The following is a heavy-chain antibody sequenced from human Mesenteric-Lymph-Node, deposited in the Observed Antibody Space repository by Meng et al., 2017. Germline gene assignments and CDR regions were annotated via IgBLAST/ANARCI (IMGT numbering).Heavy chain of an antibody. Sequence: GGSLRLSCAASGFTFSSYAMSWVRQAPGKGLEWVAGISGSGGSTFYADSVKGRYSISRDNSKNVLYLQMNSLRVDDTAVYYCAKGRGEVGGTGLPFTFDSWGQGTLVTVSS. J-gene: IGHJ4*02. D-gene: IGHD1-26*01. CDR2: ISGSGGST. CDR3: AKGRGEVGGTGLPFTFDS. V-gene: IGHV3-23*01. CDR1: GFTFSSYA.